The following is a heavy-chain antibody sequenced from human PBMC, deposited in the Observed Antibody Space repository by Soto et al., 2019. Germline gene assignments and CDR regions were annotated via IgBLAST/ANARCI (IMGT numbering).Heavy chain of an antibody. CDR3: ARDDLIAVAGMKAFDI. CDR2: ISAYNGNT. V-gene: IGHV1-18*01. D-gene: IGHD6-19*01. Sequence: ASVKVSCKASGYTFTSYGISWVRQAPGQGLEWMGWISAYNGNTNYAQKLQGRVTMTTDTSTSTAYMELRSLRSDDTAVYYCARDDLIAVAGMKAFDIWGQGTMVTVSS. J-gene: IGHJ3*02. CDR1: GYTFTSYG.